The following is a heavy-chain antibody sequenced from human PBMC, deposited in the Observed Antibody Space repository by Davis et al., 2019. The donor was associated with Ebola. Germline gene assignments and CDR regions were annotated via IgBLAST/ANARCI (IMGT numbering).Heavy chain of an antibody. CDR1: GFTFSSYA. V-gene: IGHV3-30*04. D-gene: IGHD6-13*01. Sequence: GESLKISCAASGFTFSSYAMHWVRQAPGKGLEWVAVISYDGSNKYYADSVKGRFTISRDNSKNTLYLQMNSLRAEDTAVYYCARDSFSPLLVLDGDYYYYYGMDVWGKGTTVTVSS. CDR2: ISYDGSNK. J-gene: IGHJ6*04. CDR3: ARDSFSPLLVLDGDYYYYYGMDV.